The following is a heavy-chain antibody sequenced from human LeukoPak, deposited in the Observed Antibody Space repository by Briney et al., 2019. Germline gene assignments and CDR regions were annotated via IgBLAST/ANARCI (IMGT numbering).Heavy chain of an antibody. D-gene: IGHD2-15*01. J-gene: IGHJ5*02. Sequence: SETLSLTCAVYGGSFSGYYWSWIRQPPGKGLEWIGEINHSGSTNYNPSLKCRVTISVDTSKNQFSLKLSSVTAADTAVYYCARGYGRVSSTGVVWFDPWGQGTLVTVSS. CDR3: ARGYGRVSSTGVVWFDP. V-gene: IGHV4-34*01. CDR1: GGSFSGYY. CDR2: INHSGST.